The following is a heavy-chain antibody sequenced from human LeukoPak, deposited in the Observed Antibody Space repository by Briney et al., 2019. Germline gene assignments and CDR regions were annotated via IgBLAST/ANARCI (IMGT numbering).Heavy chain of an antibody. CDR3: ARGEYSSSPWYAY. CDR2: IYYSGSS. J-gene: IGHJ4*02. V-gene: IGHV4-59*01. D-gene: IGHD6-6*01. CDR1: GGSISSYY. Sequence: PSETLSLTCTVSGGSISSYYWSWIRQPPGKGLEWIGYIYYSGSSNYNPSLKSRVTISVDTSKNHFSLKLSSVTAADTAVYYCARGEYSSSPWYAYWGQGTLVTVSS.